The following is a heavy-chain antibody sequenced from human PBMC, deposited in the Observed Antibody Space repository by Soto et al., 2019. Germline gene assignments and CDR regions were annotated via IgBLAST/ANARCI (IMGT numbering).Heavy chain of an antibody. J-gene: IGHJ5*02. CDR2: IIPIFGTA. D-gene: IGHD6-13*01. CDR1: GGTFSSYA. CDR3: ARDKAAPTNWFDP. V-gene: IGHV1-69*01. Sequence: QVQLVQSGAEVKKPGSSVKFSCKASGGTFSSYAISCVRQAPGQWLEWMGGIIPIFGTANYAQKFQGRVTITADESTSTAYMELSSLRSEDTAVYYCARDKAAPTNWFDPWGQGTLVTVSS.